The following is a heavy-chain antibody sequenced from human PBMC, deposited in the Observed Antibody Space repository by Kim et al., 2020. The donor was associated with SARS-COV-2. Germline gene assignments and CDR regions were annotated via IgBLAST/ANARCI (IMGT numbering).Heavy chain of an antibody. CDR1: GYTFTSYA. CDR2: INTNTGNP. J-gene: IGHJ2*01. D-gene: IGHD3-3*01. Sequence: ASVKVSCKASGYTFTSYAMNWVRQAPGQGLEWMGWINTNTGNPTYAQGFTGRFVFSLDPSVSTAYLQISSLKAEDTAVYYCSRGPNPLPAYYDCWRGYSVALGVYFALWGRGTLLTVSS. V-gene: IGHV7-4-1*02. CDR3: SRGPNPLPAYYDCWRGYSVALGVYFAL.